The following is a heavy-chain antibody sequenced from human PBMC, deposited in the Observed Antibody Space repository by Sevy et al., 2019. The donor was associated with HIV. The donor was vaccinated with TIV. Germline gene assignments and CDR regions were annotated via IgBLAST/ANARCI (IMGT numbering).Heavy chain of an antibody. D-gene: IGHD3-16*02. V-gene: IGHV3-30*04. CDR1: GFSFSRSP. CDR2: MSYNGNKK. J-gene: IGHJ6*02. Sequence: GGSLRLSCAASGFSFSRSPMHWARQAPGKGLEWVAVMSYNGNKKYNGDSVKGRFTISRDDSKNTLYLQMNSLRAEDTAVYYCAREGVLMGGAIVSYGMDVWGQGTTVTVSS. CDR3: AREGVLMGGAIVSYGMDV.